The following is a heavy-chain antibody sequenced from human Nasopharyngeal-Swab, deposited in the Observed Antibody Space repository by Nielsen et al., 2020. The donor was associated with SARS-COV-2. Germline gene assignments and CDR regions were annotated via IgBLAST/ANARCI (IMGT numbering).Heavy chain of an antibody. J-gene: IGHJ4*02. Sequence: WIRECPLQGLGWIGSFCFSGSTSYNPSLKRRVTISVDSSKNQFSLKLSSVTAADTAVYYCARHYGIQLWLRSGGYYFDYWGQGTRVTVSS. CDR2: FCFSGST. D-gene: IGHD5-18*01. V-gene: IGHV4-39*01. CDR3: ARHYGIQLWLRSGGYYFDY.